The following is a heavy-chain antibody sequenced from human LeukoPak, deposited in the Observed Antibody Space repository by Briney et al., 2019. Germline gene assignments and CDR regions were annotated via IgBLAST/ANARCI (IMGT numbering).Heavy chain of an antibody. J-gene: IGHJ4*02. Sequence: SVKVSCKASGGTFSSYAISWVRQAPGQGLEWMGRIIPIFGTANYAQKFQGRVAITTDESTSTAYMELSSLRSEDTAVYYCARVGSSSGSLDYWGQGTLVTVSS. V-gene: IGHV1-69*05. CDR1: GGTFSSYA. CDR2: IIPIFGTA. CDR3: ARVGSSSGSLDY. D-gene: IGHD6-19*01.